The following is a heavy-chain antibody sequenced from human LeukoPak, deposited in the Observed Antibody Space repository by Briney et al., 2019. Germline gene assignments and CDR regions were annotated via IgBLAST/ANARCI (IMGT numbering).Heavy chain of an antibody. J-gene: IGHJ4*02. Sequence: GRSLRLSCAASGFTFSDYNTHWVRQAPGKGLDWVALMSPDGNKKYYADSVKGRFTISRDNSKNTVDLQNTHLRTQDTAGYYWCKDLIGRYTFDYCGQGTLVTVSS. CDR1: GFTFSDYN. D-gene: IGHD3-10*01. CDR3: CKDLIGRYTFDY. CDR2: MSPDGNKK. V-gene: IGHV3-30-3*01.